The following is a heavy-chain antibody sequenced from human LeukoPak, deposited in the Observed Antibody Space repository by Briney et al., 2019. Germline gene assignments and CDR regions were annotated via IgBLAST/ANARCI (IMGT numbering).Heavy chain of an antibody. Sequence: PGGSLRLSCAASGFTFSDYYMSWIRQAPGKGLEWVSYISSSGSTIYYADSVKGRFTISRDNAKNSLYLQMNSLRAADTAVYYCARDRSDYIWGSYRYPDYWGQGTLVTVSS. J-gene: IGHJ4*02. CDR3: ARDRSDYIWGSYRYPDY. CDR2: ISSSGSTI. D-gene: IGHD3-16*02. CDR1: GFTFSDYY. V-gene: IGHV3-11*01.